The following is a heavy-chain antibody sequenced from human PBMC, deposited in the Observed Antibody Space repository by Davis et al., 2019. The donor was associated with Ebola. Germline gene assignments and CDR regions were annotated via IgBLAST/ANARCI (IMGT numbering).Heavy chain of an antibody. Sequence: GGSLRLSCAASGFAFSSYVMSWVRRAPGKGLEWVSSLGLSADTYYADSVKGRFTVSRDNSNNTLFLQMNNLRAEDTAVYYCTRHVSGDFWYFDLWGRGTLVTVSS. J-gene: IGHJ2*01. CDR3: TRHVSGDFWYFDL. CDR1: GFAFSSYV. V-gene: IGHV3-23*01. D-gene: IGHD4-17*01. CDR2: LGLSADT.